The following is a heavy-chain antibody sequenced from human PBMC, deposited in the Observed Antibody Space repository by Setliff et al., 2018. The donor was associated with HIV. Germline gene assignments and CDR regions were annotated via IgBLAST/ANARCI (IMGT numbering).Heavy chain of an antibody. V-gene: IGHV4-61*08. D-gene: IGHD6-6*01. CDR1: SGSISSGGYF. CDR2: IYTTGST. J-gene: IGHJ3*02. Sequence: SETLSLTCTVSSGSISSGGYFWTWIRQPPGKGLEWIGYIYTTGSTNYNPSLTSRVTISVDTSKNKFSLKMRSVTAADTAVYYCARVPPEYSSSSQAFDIWGQGTKVTVSS. CDR3: ARVPPEYSSSSQAFDI.